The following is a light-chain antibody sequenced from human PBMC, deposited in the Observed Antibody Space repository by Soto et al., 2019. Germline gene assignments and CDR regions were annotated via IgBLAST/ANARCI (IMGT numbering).Light chain of an antibody. V-gene: IGKV3D-15*01. Sequence: EIVMTQSPATLSVSPGERATLSCRASQSVSSNLAWYQQKPGQAPRLLIYGASSRATGIPDRFSGSGSGTDLTITISSLQPEDFETYYCQQSYSTPRTFGQGTKVDNK. CDR2: GAS. J-gene: IGKJ1*01. CDR1: QSVSSN. CDR3: QQSYSTPRT.